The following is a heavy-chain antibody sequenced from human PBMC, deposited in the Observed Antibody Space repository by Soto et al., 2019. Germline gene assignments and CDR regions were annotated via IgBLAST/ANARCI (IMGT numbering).Heavy chain of an antibody. Sequence: PGGSLRLSCAASGFTFNNYAMSWVRQAPGEGQGLRRGLEWVSYISSSSTIYYADSVKGRFTISRDNAKNSLYLQMNSLRDEDTAVYYCARVIGPYYYGSGRPWFDPWGQGTLVTVSS. CDR2: ISSSSTI. CDR1: GFTFNNYA. CDR3: ARVIGPYYYGSGRPWFDP. J-gene: IGHJ5*02. D-gene: IGHD3-10*01. V-gene: IGHV3-48*02.